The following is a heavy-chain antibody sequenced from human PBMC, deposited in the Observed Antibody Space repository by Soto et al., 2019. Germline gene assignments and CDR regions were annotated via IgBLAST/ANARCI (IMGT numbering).Heavy chain of an antibody. CDR3: ARGRITGTTFWGSLVFDY. J-gene: IGHJ4*02. Sequence: PSETLSLTCAVYGGSFSGYYWSWIRQPPGKGLEWIGEINHSGSTNYNPSLKSRVTISVDTSKNQFSLKLSSVTAADTAVYYCARGRITGTTFWGSLVFDYWGQGTLVTVSS. V-gene: IGHV4-34*01. CDR1: GGSFSGYY. D-gene: IGHD1-7*01. CDR2: INHSGST.